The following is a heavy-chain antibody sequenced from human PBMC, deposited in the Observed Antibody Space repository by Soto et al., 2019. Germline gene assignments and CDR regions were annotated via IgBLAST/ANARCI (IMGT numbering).Heavy chain of an antibody. J-gene: IGHJ6*03. V-gene: IGHV1-18*01. Sequence: ASVKVSCKASGYTFTSYGIRWVRQAPGQGLEWMGWISAYNGNTNYAQKLQGRVTMTTDTSTSTAYMELRSLRSDDTAVYYCARAGAGFLEWLSYYYMDVWGKGTTVTVSS. CDR1: GYTFTSYG. CDR3: ARAGAGFLEWLSYYYMDV. D-gene: IGHD3-3*01. CDR2: ISAYNGNT.